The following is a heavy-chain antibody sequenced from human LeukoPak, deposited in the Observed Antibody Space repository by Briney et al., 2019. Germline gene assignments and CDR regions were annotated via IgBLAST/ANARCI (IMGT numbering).Heavy chain of an antibody. J-gene: IGHJ5*02. V-gene: IGHV3-7*03. CDR2: IKTDGSEK. D-gene: IGHD3-9*01. Sequence: GGSLRLSCEASGFTFSSYWMSWVRQAPGKGLEWVANIKTDGSEKYYVDSVKGRFTISRDNAKSSLYLQMNSLRAEDTAVYYCARDYTGYFPWGQGTLVIVSS. CDR3: ARDYTGYFP. CDR1: GFTFSSYW.